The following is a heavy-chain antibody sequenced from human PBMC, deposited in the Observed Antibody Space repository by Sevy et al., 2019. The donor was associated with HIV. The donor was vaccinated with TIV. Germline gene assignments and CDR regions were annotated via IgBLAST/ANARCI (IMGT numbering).Heavy chain of an antibody. Sequence: GGSLRLSCAASGFIVSSNYMSWVRQATGKGLEWVSVIYSGGSTYYADSVKGRFTISRDNSKNTLYLQMNSLRAEDTAVYYCARDRNTAMVIGMDVWGQGTTVTVSS. D-gene: IGHD5-18*01. V-gene: IGHV3-53*01. CDR1: GFIVSSNY. CDR2: IYSGGST. CDR3: ARDRNTAMVIGMDV. J-gene: IGHJ6*02.